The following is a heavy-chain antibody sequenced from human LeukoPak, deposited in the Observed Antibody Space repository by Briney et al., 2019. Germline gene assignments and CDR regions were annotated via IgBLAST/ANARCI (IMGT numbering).Heavy chain of an antibody. CDR2: MYFGGSS. Sequence: SETLSLTCTVSGGSISSYYWSWIRQPPGKGLEWIGYMYFGGSSNYNPSLKSRVTISVDTSKNQLSLNLNSVTAADTAVYFCTRASRGYSYGFAEYWGQGTLVTVSS. CDR3: TRASRGYSYGFAEY. J-gene: IGHJ4*02. CDR1: GGSISSYY. D-gene: IGHD5-18*01. V-gene: IGHV4-59*12.